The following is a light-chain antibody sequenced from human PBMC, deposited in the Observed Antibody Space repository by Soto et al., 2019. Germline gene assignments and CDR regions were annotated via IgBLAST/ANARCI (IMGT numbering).Light chain of an antibody. CDR3: CSYADSYPCDVV. CDR1: SSDVGGYNY. V-gene: IGLV2-11*01. Sequence: QSALTQPRSVSGSPGQSVTISCTGTSSDVGGYNYVSWYQQHPDKAPKLMIYDVSKRPSGVPDRFSGSKSGSTASLTISGLQAEDEADYYCCSYADSYPCDVVFGGGTKLTVL. CDR2: DVS. J-gene: IGLJ2*01.